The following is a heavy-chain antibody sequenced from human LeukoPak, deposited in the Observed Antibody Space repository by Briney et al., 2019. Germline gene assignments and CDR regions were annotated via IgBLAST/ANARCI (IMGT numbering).Heavy chain of an antibody. CDR3: ARELVDYDFWSGYYPKYYFDY. CDR2: INDSGST. CDR1: GGSFSGYY. V-gene: IGHV4-34*01. Sequence: LSETVSLTCAVYGGSFSGYYWSWIRQPPGKGLEWIGEINDSGSTKYNPSLKSRVTISVDTSKNQFSLKLSSVTAADTAVYYCARELVDYDFWSGYYPKYYFDYWGQGTLVTVSS. J-gene: IGHJ4*02. D-gene: IGHD3-3*01.